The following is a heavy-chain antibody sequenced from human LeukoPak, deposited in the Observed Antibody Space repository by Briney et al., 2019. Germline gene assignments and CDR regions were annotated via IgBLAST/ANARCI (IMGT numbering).Heavy chain of an antibody. D-gene: IGHD1-26*01. Sequence: GGSLRLSCAASGFTSSGCAIHWVRQSSGKGLEWVGQIDKKDKGYATATAYAASVKGRFTISRDDSINTAYLQMKSLKTEDTALYYCTRESGTYNWCDPWGQETLVTASS. J-gene: IGHJ5*02. CDR3: TRESGTYNWCDP. CDR2: IDKKDKGYATAT. CDR1: GFTSSGCA. V-gene: IGHV3-73*01.